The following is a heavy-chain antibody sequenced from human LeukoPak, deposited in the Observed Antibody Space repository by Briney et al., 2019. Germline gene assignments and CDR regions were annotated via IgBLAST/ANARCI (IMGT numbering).Heavy chain of an antibody. CDR3: ARDRPSGMDV. Sequence: SETLSLTCTVSGGSISASINSWGWIRQPPGKGLEWIGNIYYSGSTNYNPSLKSRVTISVDTSKNQFSLKLSSVTAADTAVYYCARDRPSGMDVWGQGTTVTVSS. CDR1: GGSISASINS. J-gene: IGHJ6*02. V-gene: IGHV4-39*07. CDR2: IYYSGST.